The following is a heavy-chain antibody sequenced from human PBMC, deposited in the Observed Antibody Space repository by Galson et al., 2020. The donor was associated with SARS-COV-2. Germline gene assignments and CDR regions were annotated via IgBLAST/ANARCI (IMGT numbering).Heavy chain of an antibody. V-gene: IGHV4-59*11. CDR1: GGSLSSHY. CDR2: IYYSGST. Sequence: SETLSLTCTVSGGSLSSHYWSWIRLPPGKGLEWIGYIYYSGSTNYNPSLKSRITISVDTSKNQFSLKLSFVTAADTAVYYCARRRATPTYFGLWGRGTLVTVS. J-gene: IGHJ2*01. CDR3: ARRRATPTYFGL.